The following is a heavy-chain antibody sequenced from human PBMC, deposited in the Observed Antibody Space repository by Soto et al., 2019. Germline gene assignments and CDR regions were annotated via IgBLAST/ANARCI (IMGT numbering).Heavy chain of an antibody. CDR3: VISKGGYSYCTPFDY. V-gene: IGHV3-9*01. Sequence: EVQLEESGGALVKPGRSLRLSCAASGFTFDDYAMHWVRQVLGKGLEWVSSISWNSGNIGYADSVKGRFTTSRDNAKNSLYMQMNILRSEDTALYYCVISKGGYSYCTPFDYWGQGTLVTVSS. J-gene: IGHJ4*02. CDR1: GFTFDDYA. D-gene: IGHD5-18*01. CDR2: ISWNSGNI.